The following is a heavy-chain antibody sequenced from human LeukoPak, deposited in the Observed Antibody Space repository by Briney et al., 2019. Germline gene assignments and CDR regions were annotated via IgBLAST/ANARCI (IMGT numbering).Heavy chain of an antibody. CDR2: TYYRSKWYN. CDR1: GDSVSSNSDD. Sequence: SQTLSLTCAISGDSVSSNSDDWNWIRQSPAKGLEWLGRTYYRSKWYNDYAVSVKSRITINPDTSKNQFSLQLNSVTPEDTAVYYCARANWYYDILTGLYYMDVWGQGTTVTISS. CDR3: ARANWYYDILTGLYYMDV. D-gene: IGHD3-9*01. V-gene: IGHV6-1*01. J-gene: IGHJ6*03.